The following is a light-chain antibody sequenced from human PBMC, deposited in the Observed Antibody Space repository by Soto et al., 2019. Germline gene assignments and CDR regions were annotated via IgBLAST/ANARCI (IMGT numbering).Light chain of an antibody. CDR3: QQRDSWPIT. CDR1: QSVDSY. CDR2: GAS. Sequence: ESVLTQSPASLSFAPGEIATLSWRASQSVDSYLVWYQQKPGQAPRLLIFGASNRATGIPPRFSGSGSGTDFTLTINSLEPDDFAVYYCQQRDSWPITFGQGTRLEIK. J-gene: IGKJ5*01. V-gene: IGKV3-11*01.